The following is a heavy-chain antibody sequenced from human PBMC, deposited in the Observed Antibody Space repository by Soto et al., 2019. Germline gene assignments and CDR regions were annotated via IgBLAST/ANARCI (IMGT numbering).Heavy chain of an antibody. V-gene: IGHV1-69*01. CDR3: ARVGYGGNSYDY. D-gene: IGHD4-17*01. CDR2: VIPIFGTS. J-gene: IGHJ4*02. Sequence: QVQLVQSGAEVKKPGSSVKVSCKASGGTFSSYAISWVRQAPGQGLEWMGGVIPIFGTSNYVQMFQGRVTITADESTSTAYMELSSLRSEDTAVYYCARVGYGGNSYDYWGQGTLVTVSS. CDR1: GGTFSSYA.